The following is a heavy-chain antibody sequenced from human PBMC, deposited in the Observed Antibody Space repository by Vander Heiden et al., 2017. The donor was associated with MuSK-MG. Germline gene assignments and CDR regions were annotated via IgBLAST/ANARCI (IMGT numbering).Heavy chain of an antibody. D-gene: IGHD2-2*01. J-gene: IGHJ4*02. CDR1: GFTSGTAD. Sequence: QVNLMESEGGVVQPGKSLRLSCAASGFTSGTADMHRVRQAPGKGLEWVAHIRKDGSKTYYGDAVKGRFTISRDNSRNTLYLQMNNLRVEDTAVYYCVRDSQPLSTMGSGFWGRGTLVTVSS. CDR3: VRDSQPLSTMGSGF. CDR2: IRKDGSKT. V-gene: IGHV3-33*01.